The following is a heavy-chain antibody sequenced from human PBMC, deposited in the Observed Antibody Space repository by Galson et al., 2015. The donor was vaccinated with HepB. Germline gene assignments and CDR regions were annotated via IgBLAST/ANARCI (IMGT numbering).Heavy chain of an antibody. Sequence: SLRLSCAVSGFTFSDHGMHWVRRTPGKGLEWVAVISFDCSYKFYADSVKGRFTISRDDSKNTLYLQMNSLRREDTAVYFCTSVVPEAYDAFDVWGQGTVITVSS. CDR1: GFTFSDHG. J-gene: IGHJ3*01. CDR2: ISFDCSYK. V-gene: IGHV3-30*03. D-gene: IGHD4-23*01. CDR3: TSVVPEAYDAFDV.